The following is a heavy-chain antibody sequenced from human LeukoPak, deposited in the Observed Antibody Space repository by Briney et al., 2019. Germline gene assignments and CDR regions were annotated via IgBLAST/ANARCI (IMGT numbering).Heavy chain of an antibody. J-gene: IGHJ3*02. CDR1: GGTFSSYA. V-gene: IGHV1-69*13. Sequence: ASVKVSCKASGGTFSSYAISWVRQAPGQGLEWMGGIIPIFGTANYAQKFQGRVTITADESTSTAYMELSSLRSEDTAVYYCARDRGYYDSSGYDAFDIWGQGTMVTVSS. CDR2: IIPIFGTA. CDR3: ARDRGYYDSSGYDAFDI. D-gene: IGHD3-22*01.